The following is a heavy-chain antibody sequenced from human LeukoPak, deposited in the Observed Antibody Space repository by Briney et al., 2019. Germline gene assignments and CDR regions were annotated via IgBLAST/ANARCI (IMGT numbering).Heavy chain of an antibody. D-gene: IGHD6-6*01. CDR1: GGSISSSSYY. CDR2: IYYSGST. J-gene: IGHJ4*02. Sequence: SETLSLICTVSGGSISSSSYYWGWIRQPPGNGLEWIGSIYYSGSTYYNPSLKSRVTISVDTSKNQFSLKLSSVTAADTAVYYCAREDIAARPFDYWGQGTLVTVSS. V-gene: IGHV4-39*07. CDR3: AREDIAARPFDY.